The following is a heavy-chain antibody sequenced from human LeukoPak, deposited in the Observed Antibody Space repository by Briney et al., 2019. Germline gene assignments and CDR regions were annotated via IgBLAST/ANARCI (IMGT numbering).Heavy chain of an antibody. CDR1: GFTFNRYW. CDR2: IKQDGRAR. D-gene: IGHD5-12*01. Sequence: GGSLRLSCAASGFTFNRYWMSWVRQAPGKGLQWVANIKQDGRARYYVDSVKGRFTISRDNAKNSLYLQMNSLRAEDTAVYYCARVEASGYDYGAFDYWGQGTLLTVSS. CDR3: ARVEASGYDYGAFDY. J-gene: IGHJ4*02. V-gene: IGHV3-7*01.